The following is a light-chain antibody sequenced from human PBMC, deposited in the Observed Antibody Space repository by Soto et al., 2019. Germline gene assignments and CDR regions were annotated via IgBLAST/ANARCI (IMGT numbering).Light chain of an antibody. CDR2: DAS. J-gene: IGKJ1*01. V-gene: IGKV1-5*01. Sequence: GRRVAVTCRASQTISRWLAWYQQKPGKAPTLLIYDASTLEDGVPSRFSGSGSGTEFTLTISSLHTDDDATYYCQQYTSYWTFGQGANVAIK. CDR3: QQYTSYWT. CDR1: QTISRW.